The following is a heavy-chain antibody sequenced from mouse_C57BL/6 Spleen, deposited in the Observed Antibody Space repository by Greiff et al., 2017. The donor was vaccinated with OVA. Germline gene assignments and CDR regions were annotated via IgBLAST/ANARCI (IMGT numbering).Heavy chain of an antibody. CDR1: GYTFTDYY. Sequence: VQLQQSGPELVKPGASVKISCKASGYTFTDYYMNWVKQSHGKSLEWIGDINPNNGGTSYNQKFKGKATLTVDKSSSTAYMELRSLTSEDSAVYHCARSYYYGSSPFAYWGQGTLVTVS. CDR2: INPNNGGT. D-gene: IGHD1-1*01. CDR3: ARSYYYGSSPFAY. J-gene: IGHJ3*01. V-gene: IGHV1-26*01.